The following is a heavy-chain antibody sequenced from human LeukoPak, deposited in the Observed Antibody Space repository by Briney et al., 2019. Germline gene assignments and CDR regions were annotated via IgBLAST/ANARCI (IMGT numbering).Heavy chain of an antibody. CDR1: GDSVSSNSAA. J-gene: IGHJ6*02. D-gene: IGHD4-11*01. CDR2: TYYRSKWYT. V-gene: IGHV6-1*01. CDR3: VRWYSINGMDV. Sequence: SQTLSLTCAISGDSVSSNSAAWNWIRQSASRGLEWLGRTYYRSKWYTEYAVSVKIRITINPDTSKNQFSLQLNSVTPEDTAVYYCVRWYSINGMDVWGQGTTVTVSS.